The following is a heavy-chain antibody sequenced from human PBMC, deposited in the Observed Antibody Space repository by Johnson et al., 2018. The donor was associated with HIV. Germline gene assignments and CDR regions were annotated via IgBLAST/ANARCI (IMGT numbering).Heavy chain of an antibody. D-gene: IGHD5-18*01. CDR1: GFTFSSYD. Sequence: VQLVESGGGLVQPGGSLRLSCAASGFTFSSYDMHWVRQATGKGLEWVSAIGTAGDTYYPGSVKGRFTISRENAKNTLYLQMNSLRAEDTAVYYCARDQGGYSYGFDAFDIWGQGTMVTVSS. CDR3: ARDQGGYSYGFDAFDI. CDR2: IGTAGDT. J-gene: IGHJ3*02. V-gene: IGHV3-13*01.